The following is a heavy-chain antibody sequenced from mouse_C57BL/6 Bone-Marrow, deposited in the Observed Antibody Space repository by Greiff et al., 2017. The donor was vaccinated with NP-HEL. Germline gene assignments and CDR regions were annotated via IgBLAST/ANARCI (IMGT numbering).Heavy chain of an antibody. CDR1: GYTFTSYW. CDR2: IHPNSGST. D-gene: IGHD2-4*01. Sequence: QVQLKQPGAELVKPGASVKLSCKASGYTFTSYWMHWVKQRPGQGLEWIGMIHPNSGSTNYNEKFKSKATLTVDKSSSTAYMQLSSLTSEDSAVYYCAGPIYYDYDYAVDYWGQGTSVTVSS. CDR3: AGPIYYDYDYAVDY. J-gene: IGHJ4*01. V-gene: IGHV1-64*01.